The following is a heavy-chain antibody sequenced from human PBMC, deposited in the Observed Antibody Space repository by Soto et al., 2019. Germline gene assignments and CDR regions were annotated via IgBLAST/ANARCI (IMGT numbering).Heavy chain of an antibody. Sequence: GGSLRLSCAASGFTFSSYDMHWVRQATGKGLEWVSAIGSAGDTYYPGSVKGRFTISRENAKNSLYLQMNGLRAEDTAVYYCARHLTGRVSGQGYWGQGITVTVSS. CDR3: ARHLTGRVSGQGY. CDR2: IGSAGDT. V-gene: IGHV3-13*01. CDR1: GFTFSSYD. J-gene: IGHJ4*02. D-gene: IGHD3-9*01.